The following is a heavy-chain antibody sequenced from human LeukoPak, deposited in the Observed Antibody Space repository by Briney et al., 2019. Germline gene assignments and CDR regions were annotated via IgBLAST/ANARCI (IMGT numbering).Heavy chain of an antibody. CDR1: GFTVSSNY. CDR3: ASEDIVVVVAATYDAFDI. CDR2: IYSGGST. V-gene: IGHV3-53*01. D-gene: IGHD2-15*01. J-gene: IGHJ3*02. Sequence: GGSLRLSCAASGFTVSSNYMSWVRQAPGKGLEWVSVIYSGGSTYYADSVKGRFTISRDNSKNTLYLQMNSLRAEDTAVYYCASEDIVVVVAATYDAFDIWAKGTMVTVSS.